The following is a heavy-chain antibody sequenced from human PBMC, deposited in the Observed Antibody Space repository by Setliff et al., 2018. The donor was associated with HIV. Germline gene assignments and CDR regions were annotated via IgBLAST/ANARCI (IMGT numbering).Heavy chain of an antibody. V-gene: IGHV5-51*01. CDR3: VRYIGAAAGYIDH. J-gene: IGHJ4*02. Sequence: GESLKISCKGSGYSFTTYWITWVRQMPGKGLEWMAMIYPDDSDTRYSPSFQGQVTLSADKSTTTAYLDWASLKASDTAMYYCVRYIGAAAGYIDHWGQGTLVTVSS. CDR1: GYSFTTYW. CDR2: IYPDDSDT. D-gene: IGHD6-25*01.